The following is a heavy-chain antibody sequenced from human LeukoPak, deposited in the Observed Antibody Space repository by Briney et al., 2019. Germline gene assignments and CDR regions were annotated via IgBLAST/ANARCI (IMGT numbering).Heavy chain of an antibody. Sequence: GGSLRLSCAASGFTFSAYHMNWVRQAPGKGLEWISFISSDSGTIYYADSVKGRFTISRNNAANSLYLQMNNLRDEDTAVYYRARRDPFDYWGQGTMVTVSS. V-gene: IGHV3-48*02. CDR1: GFTFSAYH. J-gene: IGHJ4*02. CDR3: ARRDPFDY. CDR2: ISSDSGTI.